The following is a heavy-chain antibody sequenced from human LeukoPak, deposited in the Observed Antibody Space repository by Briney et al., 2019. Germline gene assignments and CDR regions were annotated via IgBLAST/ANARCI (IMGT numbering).Heavy chain of an antibody. CDR1: GGSISSGSYY. J-gene: IGHJ4*02. D-gene: IGHD2-8*01. Sequence: SETLSLTCIVSGGSISSGSYYWSWIRQPAGKGLEWIGRIYTSGSTNYNPSLKSRVTMSVDTSKNQFSLKLSSVTAADTAVYYCARGGVSNYWGQGTLVTVSS. CDR3: ARGGVSNY. CDR2: IYTSGST. V-gene: IGHV4-61*02.